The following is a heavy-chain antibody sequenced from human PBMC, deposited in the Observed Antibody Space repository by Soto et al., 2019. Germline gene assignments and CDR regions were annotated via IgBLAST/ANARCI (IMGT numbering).Heavy chain of an antibody. Sequence: ASVKVSCKASGYTFTSYGISWVRQAPGQGLEWMGWISAYNGNTNYAQKLQGRVTMTTDTSTSTAYMELRSLRSDDTAVYYCARDQSTVFGVVINYYYGMDVWGQGTTVTVSS. CDR2: ISAYNGNT. V-gene: IGHV1-18*04. D-gene: IGHD3-3*01. J-gene: IGHJ6*02. CDR1: GYTFTSYG. CDR3: ARDQSTVFGVVINYYYGMDV.